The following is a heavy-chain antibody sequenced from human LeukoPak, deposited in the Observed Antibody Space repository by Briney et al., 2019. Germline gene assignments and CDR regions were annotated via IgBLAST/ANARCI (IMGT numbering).Heavy chain of an antibody. D-gene: IGHD7-27*01. V-gene: IGHV1-69*04. CDR2: IIPILGVA. CDR3: ARDQTGDGFDC. J-gene: IGHJ4*02. Sequence: SVKVSCKASGGTFSSYAISWVRQAPGQGLEWMGRIIPILGVANYAQNFQGRVTVTADESTGTAYMELSRLRSDDTAVYYCARDQTGDGFDCWGQGTLVTVSS. CDR1: GGTFSSYA.